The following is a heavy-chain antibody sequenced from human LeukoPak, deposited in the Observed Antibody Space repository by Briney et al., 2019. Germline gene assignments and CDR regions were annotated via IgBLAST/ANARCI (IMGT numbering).Heavy chain of an antibody. V-gene: IGHV3-7*01. J-gene: IGHJ4*02. CDR2: IKQDGSEK. D-gene: IGHD6-19*01. CDR1: GFTFSSYW. Sequence: GGSLSLSCAASGFTFSSYWMTWVRQAPGKGLEWVANIKQDGSEKYYVDSVKGRFTISRDNAKNSLYLQMNSLRAEDTAVYYCARPTGGYSSGWYQIEYWGQGTLVTVSS. CDR3: ARPTGGYSSGWYQIEY.